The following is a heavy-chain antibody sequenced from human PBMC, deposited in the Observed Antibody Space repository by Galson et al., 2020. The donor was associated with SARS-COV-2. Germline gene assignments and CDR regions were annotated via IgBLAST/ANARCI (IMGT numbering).Heavy chain of an antibody. D-gene: IGHD2-15*01. CDR1: GYSISSGYY. Sequence: ASETLSLTCDVSGYSISSGYYWIWIRQSPGKGLEWIANIHRSGSTYYNPSLKSRATISVDTSKNQFSLRLNSMTAADTAVYYCARQVVAKTYYFDFWGQGTLVTVSS. CDR3: ARQVVAKTYYFDF. V-gene: IGHV4-38-2*01. J-gene: IGHJ4*02. CDR2: IHRSGST.